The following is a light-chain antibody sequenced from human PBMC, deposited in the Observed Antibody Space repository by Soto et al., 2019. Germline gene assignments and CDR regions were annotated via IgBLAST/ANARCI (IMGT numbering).Light chain of an antibody. CDR1: QSVSNN. CDR3: QQYNNWPPLT. Sequence: EIVMTQSPATLSVSPGERATLSCRASQSVSNNLAWYQQKPGQAPRLLIYGAFTRATGIPVRFSGSGSGTEFTLTISSLQSEDFAIYYCQQYNNWPPLTFGGGTKVEIK. V-gene: IGKV3-15*01. J-gene: IGKJ4*01. CDR2: GAF.